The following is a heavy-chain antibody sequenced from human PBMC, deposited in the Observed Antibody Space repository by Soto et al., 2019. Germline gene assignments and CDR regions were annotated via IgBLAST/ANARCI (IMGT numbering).Heavy chain of an antibody. Sequence: TLSLTGTVAGGCISSGDYFWSGIRQPPGKGLEWIGYIYYSGSTYYNPSLKSRVTISVDTSKNQFSLKLSSVTAADTAVYYCASFPTLYNWNYFGDYWGQGTLVTVSS. J-gene: IGHJ4*02. CDR2: IYYSGST. CDR1: GGCISSGDYF. V-gene: IGHV4-30-4*01. CDR3: ASFPTLYNWNYFGDY. D-gene: IGHD1-7*01.